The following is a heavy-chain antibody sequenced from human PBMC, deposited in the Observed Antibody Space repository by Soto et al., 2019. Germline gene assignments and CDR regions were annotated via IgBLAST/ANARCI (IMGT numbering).Heavy chain of an antibody. J-gene: IGHJ5*02. CDR2: ISYDGSNK. D-gene: IGHD3-9*01. Sequence: GGSLRLSCAASGFTFSSYAMHWVRQAPGKGLEWVAVISYDGSNKYYADSVKGRFTISRDNSKNTPYLQMNSLRAEDTAVYYCARDFLYYDILTGYYRDNWVDPWGQGTPVTVSS. V-gene: IGHV3-30-3*01. CDR1: GFTFSSYA. CDR3: ARDFLYYDILTGYYRDNWVDP.